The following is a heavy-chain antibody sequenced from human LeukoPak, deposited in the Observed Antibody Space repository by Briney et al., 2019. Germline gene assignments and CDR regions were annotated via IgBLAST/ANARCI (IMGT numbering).Heavy chain of an antibody. V-gene: IGHV3-21*01. CDR3: ARNEAA. CDR1: GFTFSSYS. CDR2: ISSSSSYI. D-gene: IGHD6-25*01. Sequence: PGGSLRLSCAASGFTFSSYSMNWVRQAPGKGLEWVSSISSSSSYIYYADSVKGRFTISRDDSKNTIYLQMSSLTPEDTAVYYCARNEAAWGQGTTVTVSS. J-gene: IGHJ3*01.